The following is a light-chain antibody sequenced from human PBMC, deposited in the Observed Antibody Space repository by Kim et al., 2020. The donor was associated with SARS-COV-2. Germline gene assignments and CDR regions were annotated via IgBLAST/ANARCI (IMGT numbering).Light chain of an antibody. J-gene: IGLJ3*02. CDR2: GKN. CDR3: NSRDSSGNRV. CDR1: SLRSYY. Sequence: SSELTQDPAVSVALGQKVRITCQGDSLRSYYASWYQKKPGQAPVLVIYGKNNRPSGIPDRFSGSSSGNTASLTITGAQAEDEADYYCNSRDSSGNRVFGG. V-gene: IGLV3-19*01.